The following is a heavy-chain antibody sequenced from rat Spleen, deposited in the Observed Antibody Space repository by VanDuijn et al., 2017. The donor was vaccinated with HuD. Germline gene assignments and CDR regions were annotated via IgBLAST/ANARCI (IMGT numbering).Heavy chain of an antibody. J-gene: IGHJ2*01. Sequence: EVQLVESGGGLVQPGRSLKLSCAASGFNFRTYDMAWVRQAPTKGLEWVASISTGGGNTYYRDSVKDQFTISRDNARDTLYLQKSKLGSEDTAIYYCVREDLGVNHWGQGVMVTVSS. CDR2: ISTGGGNT. CDR1: GFNFRTYD. V-gene: IGHV5S23*01. D-gene: IGHD4-4*01. CDR3: VREDLGVNH.